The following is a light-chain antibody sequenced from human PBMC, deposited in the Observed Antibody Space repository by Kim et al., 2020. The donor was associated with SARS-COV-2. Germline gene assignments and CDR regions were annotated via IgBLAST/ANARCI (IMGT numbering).Light chain of an antibody. CDR3: QKYNSAPYT. J-gene: IGKJ2*01. CDR2: AAS. Sequence: SASVGDRVTFTCRVSQGIRNHLAWYQQKPGKVPKVLIDAASTLQSGVPSRFSGSGSGTDFTLTITSLQPEDVAAYYCQKYNSAPYTFGQGTKLEI. V-gene: IGKV1-27*01. CDR1: QGIRNH.